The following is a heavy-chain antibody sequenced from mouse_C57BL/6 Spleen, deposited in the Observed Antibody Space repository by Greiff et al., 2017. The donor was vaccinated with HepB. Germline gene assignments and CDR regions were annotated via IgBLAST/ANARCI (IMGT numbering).Heavy chain of an antibody. CDR3: TRGGYYGSSPDY. CDR2: IDPETGGT. V-gene: IGHV1-15*01. J-gene: IGHJ2*01. Sequence: QVQLKQSGAELVRPGASVTLSCKASGYTFTDYEMHWVKQTPVHGLEWIGAIDPETGGTAYNQKFKGKAILTADKSSSTAYMELRSLTSEDSAVYYCTRGGYYGSSPDYWGQGTTLTVSS. CDR1: GYTFTDYE. D-gene: IGHD1-1*01.